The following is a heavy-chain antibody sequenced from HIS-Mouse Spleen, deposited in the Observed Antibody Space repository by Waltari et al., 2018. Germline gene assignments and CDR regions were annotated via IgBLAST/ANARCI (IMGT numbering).Heavy chain of an antibody. CDR3: ARGRPVAGPYFDY. D-gene: IGHD6-19*01. CDR1: TFSSYA. Sequence: TFSSYAMHWVRQAPGKGLEWVAVISYDGSNKYYADSVKGRFTISRDNSKNTLYLQMNSLRAEDTAVYYCARGRPVAGPYFDYWGQGTLVTVSS. J-gene: IGHJ4*02. V-gene: IGHV3-30-3*01. CDR2: ISYDGSNK.